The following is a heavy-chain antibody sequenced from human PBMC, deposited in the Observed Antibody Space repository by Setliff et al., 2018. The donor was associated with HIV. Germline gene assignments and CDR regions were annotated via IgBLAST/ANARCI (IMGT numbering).Heavy chain of an antibody. Sequence: SETLSLTCNVSGGSISSGSYYWSWIRQPAGKELEWIGHIYTSETTNYNPSLKSRVTISLDTSNNHFSLKLRSVTATDTAVYYCARVVAATHYYYYYMDVWGKGTTVTVSS. CDR3: ARVVAATHYYYYYMDV. J-gene: IGHJ6*03. D-gene: IGHD2-15*01. V-gene: IGHV4-61*09. CDR2: IYTSETT. CDR1: GGSISSGSYY.